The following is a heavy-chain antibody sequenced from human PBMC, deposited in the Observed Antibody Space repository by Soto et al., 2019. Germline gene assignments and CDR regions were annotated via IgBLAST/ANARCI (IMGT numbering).Heavy chain of an antibody. CDR1: GGSFSGYY. CDR2: INHSGST. V-gene: IGHV4-34*01. J-gene: IGHJ4*02. Sequence: QVQLQQWGAGLLKPSETLSLTCAVYGGSFSGYYWSWIRQPPGKGLEWIGEINHSGSTNYNPSLKCRVTISVDTSKNQFSLKLSSVTAADTAVYYCARATAYCSGGSCYSLELDYWGQGTLVTVSS. D-gene: IGHD2-15*01. CDR3: ARATAYCSGGSCYSLELDY.